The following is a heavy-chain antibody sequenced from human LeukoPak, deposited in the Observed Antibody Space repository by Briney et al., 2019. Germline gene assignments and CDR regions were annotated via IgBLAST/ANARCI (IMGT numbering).Heavy chain of an antibody. CDR2: IYSGGST. J-gene: IGHJ6*02. Sequence: GGSLRLSCAASGFTVSTNYMSWVRQAPGKGPEWVSVIYSGGSTYYADSVKGRFTISRDTSKNILYLQMNSPRAEDTAVYYCARDRGTYYYGMDVWGQGTTVTVSS. CDR3: ARDRGTYYYGMDV. CDR1: GFTVSTNY. V-gene: IGHV3-53*01. D-gene: IGHD3-10*01.